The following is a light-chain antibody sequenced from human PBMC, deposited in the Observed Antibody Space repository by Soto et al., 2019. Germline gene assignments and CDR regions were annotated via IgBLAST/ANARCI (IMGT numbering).Light chain of an antibody. CDR1: SSNIGAGYD. J-gene: IGLJ3*02. CDR3: QSYDISLSGLFWV. Sequence: QSVLTQPPSVSGAPGQRVTISCTGSSSNIGAGYDVHWYQQLPGTAPKLLIYGNSNRPSGVPDRLSGSKSGTSASLAITGLQAEDEADYYCQSYDISLSGLFWVFGGGTKLTVL. V-gene: IGLV1-40*01. CDR2: GNS.